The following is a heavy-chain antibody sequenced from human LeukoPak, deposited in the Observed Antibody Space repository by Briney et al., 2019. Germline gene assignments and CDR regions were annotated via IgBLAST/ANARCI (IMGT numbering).Heavy chain of an antibody. J-gene: IGHJ5*02. V-gene: IGHV4-34*01. Sequence: SETLSLTCAVYGGSFSGYYWSWIRQPPGKGLEWIGEINHSGSTNYNPSPKSRVTISVDTSKNQFSLKLSSVTAADTAVYYCATFWSSHRVGFDPWGQGTLVTVSS. CDR2: INHSGST. CDR1: GGSFSGYY. D-gene: IGHD3-3*01. CDR3: ATFWSSHRVGFDP.